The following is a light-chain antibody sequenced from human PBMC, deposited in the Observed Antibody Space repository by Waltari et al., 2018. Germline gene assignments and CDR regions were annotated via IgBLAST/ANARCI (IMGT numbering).Light chain of an antibody. CDR3: QQYYNWPYT. J-gene: IGKJ2*01. Sequence: EIVMTQSPATLSVSPGERATLSCRASQSVDSNVAWYQQKPGQPPRLLLYGASTRATGVPARFSGSGSGTEFTLTISSLQSADFAVYYCQQYYNWPYTFGQGTKLEIK. CDR1: QSVDSN. V-gene: IGKV3-15*01. CDR2: GAS.